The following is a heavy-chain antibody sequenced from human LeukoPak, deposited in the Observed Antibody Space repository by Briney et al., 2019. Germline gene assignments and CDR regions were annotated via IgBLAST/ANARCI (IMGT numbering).Heavy chain of an antibody. CDR2: IRNDGSNK. CDR1: GFTFSRYG. J-gene: IGHJ4*02. V-gene: IGHV3-30*02. Sequence: GGSLRLSCVASGFTFSRYGMHWVRQAPGKGLEWVTFIRNDGSNKNYADSVKGRFTISRDNSKNTLHLQMNSLRGDDTSVYYCAKDRDVGGYDPLDFWGQGTLVTVSS. CDR3: AKDRDVGGYDPLDF. D-gene: IGHD5-12*01.